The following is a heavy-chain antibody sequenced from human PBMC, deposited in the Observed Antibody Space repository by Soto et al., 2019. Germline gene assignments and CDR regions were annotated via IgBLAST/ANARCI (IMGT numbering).Heavy chain of an antibody. D-gene: IGHD4-4*01. J-gene: IGHJ6*02. Sequence: SETLSLTCTVSGGSISSSSYYWGWIRQPPGKGLEWIGSIYYSGNTYYNPSLKSRVTISVDTSKNQFSLKLSSVTAADTAVYYCARQRDYSNYWDYYYGMDVWGQGTTVTVSS. CDR1: GGSISSSSYY. V-gene: IGHV4-39*01. CDR3: ARQRDYSNYWDYYYGMDV. CDR2: IYYSGNT.